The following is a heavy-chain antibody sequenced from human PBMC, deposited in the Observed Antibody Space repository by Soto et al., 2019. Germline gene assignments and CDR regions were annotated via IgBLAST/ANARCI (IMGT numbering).Heavy chain of an antibody. CDR3: ARDRDVRFLEWLHQVGMDG. V-gene: IGHV4-59*01. Sequence: SETLSLTCTVSGGSISSYYWSWIRQPPGKGLEWIGYIYYSGSTNYNPSLKSRVTISVDTSKNQFSLKLSSVTAADTAVYYCARDRDVRFLEWLHQVGMDGWGQGTPVTVSS. J-gene: IGHJ6*02. CDR2: IYYSGST. D-gene: IGHD3-3*01. CDR1: GGSISSYY.